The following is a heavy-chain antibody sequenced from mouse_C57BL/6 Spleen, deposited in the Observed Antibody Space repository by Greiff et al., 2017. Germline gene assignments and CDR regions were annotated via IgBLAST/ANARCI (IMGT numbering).Heavy chain of an antibody. J-gene: IGHJ4*01. D-gene: IGHD2-4*01. CDR3: AIYYDYLYYAMDY. CDR1: GYTFTDYN. Sequence: EVQLQQSGPELVKPGASVKMSCKASGYTFTDYNMHWVKQSHGKSLEWIGYINPNNGGTSYNQKFKGKATLTVNKSSSTAYMELRSLTSEDSAVYYCAIYYDYLYYAMDYWGQGTSVTVSS. V-gene: IGHV1-22*01. CDR2: INPNNGGT.